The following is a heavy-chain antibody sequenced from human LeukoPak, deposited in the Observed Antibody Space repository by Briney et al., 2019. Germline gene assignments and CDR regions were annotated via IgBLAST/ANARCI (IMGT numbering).Heavy chain of an antibody. CDR1: GGSISSYY. Sequence: SETLSLTCTVSGGSISSYYWSWIRQPPGKGLEWIGYIYYSGSTNYNPSLKSRVTISVDTSKTQFSLKLNPVTAADTAVYYCARVSHPYYYDSSGQRGAFDYWGQGTLVTVSS. J-gene: IGHJ4*02. V-gene: IGHV4-59*01. CDR2: IYYSGST. D-gene: IGHD3-22*01. CDR3: ARVSHPYYYDSSGQRGAFDY.